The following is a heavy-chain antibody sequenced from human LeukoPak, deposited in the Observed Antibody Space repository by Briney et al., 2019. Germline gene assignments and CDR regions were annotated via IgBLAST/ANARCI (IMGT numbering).Heavy chain of an antibody. CDR1: GYTFTSYD. CDR3: ARGPPNWGFDY. J-gene: IGHJ4*02. V-gene: IGHV1-8*01. CDR2: MGPNSGNT. Sequence: GASVKVSCKASGYTFTSYDINWVRQATGQGLEWMGWMGPNSGNTGYAQKFQGRVTMTRNTSVSTAYMQLSSLRSEDTAVYYCARGPPNWGFDYWGQGTLVTVSS. D-gene: IGHD7-27*01.